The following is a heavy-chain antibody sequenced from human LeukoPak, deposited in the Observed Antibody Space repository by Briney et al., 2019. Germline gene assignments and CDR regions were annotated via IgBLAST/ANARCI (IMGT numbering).Heavy chain of an antibody. Sequence: GGSLRLSCAASGFTFSNYAMSWVRQAPGKGLEWVSTISDSGGSTYCADSVKGRFTISRDNSKNTLYLQMNSLRAEDTAVCYCAKGGLHYFDYWGQGTLVTVSS. CDR1: GFTFSNYA. J-gene: IGHJ4*02. D-gene: IGHD6-25*01. CDR2: ISDSGGST. V-gene: IGHV3-23*01. CDR3: AKGGLHYFDY.